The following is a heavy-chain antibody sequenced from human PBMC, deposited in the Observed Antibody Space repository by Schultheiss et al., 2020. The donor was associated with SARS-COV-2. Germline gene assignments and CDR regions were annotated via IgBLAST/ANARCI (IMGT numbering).Heavy chain of an antibody. V-gene: IGHV3-7*01. J-gene: IGHJ4*02. CDR1: GFTFSSYA. CDR2: IKQDGSEK. CDR3: ARDRGGGVRGVIIDY. D-gene: IGHD3-10*01. Sequence: GESLKISCAASGFTFSSYAMSWVRQAPGRGLEWVANIKQDGSEKYYVDSVKGRFTMSRDNSKNTLYMQINSLRAEDRDLYYCARDRGGGVRGVIIDYWGQGALVTVSS.